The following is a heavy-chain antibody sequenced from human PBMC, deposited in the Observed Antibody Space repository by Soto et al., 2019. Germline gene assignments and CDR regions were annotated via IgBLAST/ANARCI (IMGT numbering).Heavy chain of an antibody. CDR2: IRSQPYGGTT. J-gene: IGHJ1*01. D-gene: IGHD3-10*01. V-gene: IGHV3-49*03. CDR1: GFPFANFL. Sequence: EVYLVESGGGLVEPGRSLRLSCTGSGFPFANFLMSWFRQAPGKGLEWVGFIRSQPYGGTTQYAASVRGRFTISRDDSKGIAYQHMNSLKSEDSGVYYCIGSFPFWGQGTLVTVSS. CDR3: IGSFPF.